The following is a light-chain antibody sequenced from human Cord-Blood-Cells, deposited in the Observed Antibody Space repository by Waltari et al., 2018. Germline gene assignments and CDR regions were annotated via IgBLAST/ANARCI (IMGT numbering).Light chain of an antibody. CDR2: GNS. J-gene: IGLJ3*02. CDR3: QSYDSSLSGSV. V-gene: IGLV1-40*01. Sequence: QSVLTQPPSVSGAPGPRVTISCTGSSSNIGACYDVHWYQQLPGTAPKLLIYGNSNRPSGVPDRFSGSKSGTSASLAITGLQAEDEADYYCQSYDSSLSGSVFGGGTKLTVL. CDR1: SSNIGACYD.